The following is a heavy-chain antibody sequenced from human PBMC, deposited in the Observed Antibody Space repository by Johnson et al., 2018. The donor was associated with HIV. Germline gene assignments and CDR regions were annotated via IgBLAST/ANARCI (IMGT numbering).Heavy chain of an antibody. CDR2: ISGGST. V-gene: IGHV3-38-3*01. J-gene: IGHJ3*02. CDR1: GFTFSSYG. D-gene: IGHD4-17*01. Sequence: EVQLVESGGGVVQPGGSLRLSCAASGFTFSSYGMHWVHQAPGKGLEWVSSISGGSTYYADSRKGRFTISRDNSKNTLHLQMNSLRAEDTAVYYCAREGGGHDYGDRDAFDIWGQGNMVIVSS. CDR3: AREGGGHDYGDRDAFDI.